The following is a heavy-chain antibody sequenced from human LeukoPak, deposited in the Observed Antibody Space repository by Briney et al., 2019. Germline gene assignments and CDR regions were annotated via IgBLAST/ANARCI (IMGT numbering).Heavy chain of an antibody. CDR3: ARRSIAARLEVWFDP. J-gene: IGHJ5*02. Sequence: GGSLRLSCAASGFTFSRYAMSWVRQAPGKGLEWVSAISGSGGSTYYADSVKGRFTISRDNSKNTLYLQMNSLRAEDTAVYYCARRSIAARLEVWFDPWGQGTLVTVSS. CDR2: ISGSGGST. D-gene: IGHD6-6*01. CDR1: GFTFSRYA. V-gene: IGHV3-23*01.